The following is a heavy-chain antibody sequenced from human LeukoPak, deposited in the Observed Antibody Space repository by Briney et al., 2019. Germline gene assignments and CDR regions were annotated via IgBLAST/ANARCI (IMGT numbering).Heavy chain of an antibody. Sequence: PSETLSLTCTVSGGSISSYYWSWIRQPAGKGLEWIGRIYTSGSTNYNPSLKSRVTMSVDTSKNQFSLKLSSVTAADTAVYYCARVADIVASYAFDIWGQGTMVTVSS. CDR2: IYTSGST. D-gene: IGHD5-12*01. V-gene: IGHV4-4*07. J-gene: IGHJ3*02. CDR1: GGSISSYY. CDR3: ARVADIVASYAFDI.